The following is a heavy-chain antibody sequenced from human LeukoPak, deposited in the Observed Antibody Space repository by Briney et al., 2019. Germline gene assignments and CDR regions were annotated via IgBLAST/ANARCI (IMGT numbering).Heavy chain of an antibody. V-gene: IGHV3-48*04. D-gene: IGHD3-22*01. Sequence: GGSLRLSCAASGFTFSSYSMNWVRQAPGKGLEWVSYISSSSSTIYYADSVKGRFTISRDNAKNSLYLQMNSLRAEDTAVYYCAKVYDSSGYYWDAHGNFDYWGQGTLVTVSS. J-gene: IGHJ4*02. CDR1: GFTFSSYS. CDR3: AKVYDSSGYYWDAHGNFDY. CDR2: ISSSSSTI.